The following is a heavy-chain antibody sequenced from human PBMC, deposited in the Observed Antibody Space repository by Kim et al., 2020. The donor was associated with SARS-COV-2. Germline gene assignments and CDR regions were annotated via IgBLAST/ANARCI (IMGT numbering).Heavy chain of an antibody. CDR3: AKLHYDFWSGTGDYGMD. D-gene: IGHD3-3*01. V-gene: IGHV3-30*18. J-gene: IGHJ6*01. CDR1: GFTFSSYG. Sequence: GGSLRLTCAASGFTFSSYGMHWVRQAPGKGLEWVAVISYDGSNKYYADSVKGRFTISRDNSKNTLYLQMNSLRAEDTAVYYCAKLHYDFWSGTGDYGMD. CDR2: ISYDGSNK.